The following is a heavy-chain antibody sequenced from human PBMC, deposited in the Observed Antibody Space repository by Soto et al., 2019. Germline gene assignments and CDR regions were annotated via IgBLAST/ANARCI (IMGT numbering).Heavy chain of an antibody. D-gene: IGHD3-16*02. J-gene: IGHJ6*02. V-gene: IGHV4-30-4*01. CDR2: IYYSGST. CDR1: GGSISSGDYY. Sequence: SETLSLTCTVSGGSISSGDYYWSWIRQPPGKGLEWIGYIYYSGSTYYNPSLKSRVTISVDTSKNQFSLKLSSVTAADTAVYYCARVKRDYDHVWGSYRYYGMDGWGQVTTVTFSS. CDR3: ARVKRDYDHVWGSYRYYGMDG.